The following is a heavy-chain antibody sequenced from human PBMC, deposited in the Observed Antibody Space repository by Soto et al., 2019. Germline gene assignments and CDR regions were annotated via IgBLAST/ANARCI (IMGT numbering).Heavy chain of an antibody. D-gene: IGHD6-13*01. CDR1: GFSLSTSGVG. CDR2: IYWDDDK. J-gene: IGHJ5*02. Sequence: QITLKESGPTLVKPTQTLTLTCTFSGFSLSTSGVGVGWIRQPPGKALEWLALIYWDDDKRYSPSLKSRLTITKDTSKDQVVLTMTNMDPVDTATYYCARGSSSGWFDPWGQGTLVTVSS. CDR3: ARGSSSGWFDP. V-gene: IGHV2-5*02.